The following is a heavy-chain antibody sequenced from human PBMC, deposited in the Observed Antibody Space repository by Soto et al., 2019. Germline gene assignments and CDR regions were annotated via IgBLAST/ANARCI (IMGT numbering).Heavy chain of an antibody. Sequence: GGSLRLSCAASGFTFSSYAMSWVRQAPGKGLEWVSAISGSGGSTYYADSVKGRFTISRDNSKNTLYLQMNSLRAEDKAVYYCAKAASPVRGVIIGLFDYWGQGTLVTVSS. V-gene: IGHV3-23*01. CDR2: ISGSGGST. CDR1: GFTFSSYA. CDR3: AKAASPVRGVIIGLFDY. J-gene: IGHJ4*02. D-gene: IGHD3-10*01.